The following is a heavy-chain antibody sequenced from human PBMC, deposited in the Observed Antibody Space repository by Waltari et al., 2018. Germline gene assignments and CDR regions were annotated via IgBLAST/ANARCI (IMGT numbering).Heavy chain of an antibody. D-gene: IGHD3-10*01. V-gene: IGHV4-31*03. Sequence: QVQLQESGPGLVKPSQTLSLTCTVSGCSISSGGYYWSWIRQPPGKGRDWIGYIYYRGRPYYNPSRKSRVSISVDTTKNKLSLKLGSVTAADTAVYYCARDRGRDAFDIWGQGTMVTVSS. CDR3: ARDRGRDAFDI. CDR1: GCSISSGGYY. CDR2: IYYRGRP. J-gene: IGHJ3*02.